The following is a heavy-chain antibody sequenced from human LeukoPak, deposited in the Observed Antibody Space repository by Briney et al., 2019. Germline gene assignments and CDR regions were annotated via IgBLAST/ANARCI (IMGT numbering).Heavy chain of an antibody. V-gene: IGHV4-59*08. CDR1: AGSISSSY. CDR3: ARQGPLTTAVTTRTNPFDY. D-gene: IGHD4-11*01. Sequence: SETLSLTCTVSAGSISSSYWSWIRQPPGKGLEWIGYIYYSGSTNYNPSLKSRVTISVDTSKNQFSLKLNSVTAADTAVYYCARQGPLTTAVTTRTNPFDYRGQGTLVTVSS. J-gene: IGHJ4*02. CDR2: IYYSGST.